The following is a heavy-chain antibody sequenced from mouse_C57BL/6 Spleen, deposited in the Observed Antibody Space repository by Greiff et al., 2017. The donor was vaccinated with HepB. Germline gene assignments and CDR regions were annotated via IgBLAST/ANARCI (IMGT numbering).Heavy chain of an antibody. CDR3: ARSDSSGTGAMDY. D-gene: IGHD3-2*02. V-gene: IGHV1-50*01. Sequence: VQLQQPGAELVKPGASVKLSCKASGYTFTSYWMQWVKQRPGQGLEWIGEIDPSDSYTNYNQKFKGKATLTVDTSSSTAYMQLSSLTSEDSAVYYCARSDSSGTGAMDYWGQGTSVTVSS. CDR2: IDPSDSYT. CDR1: GYTFTSYW. J-gene: IGHJ4*01.